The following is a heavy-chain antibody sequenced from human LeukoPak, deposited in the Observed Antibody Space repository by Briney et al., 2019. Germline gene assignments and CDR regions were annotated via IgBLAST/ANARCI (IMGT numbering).Heavy chain of an antibody. CDR3: ARGGGQLGIDY. CDR1: GFTVSTKY. V-gene: IGHV3-53*01. CDR2: IYSGGSI. Sequence: GGSLRLSCAASGFTVSTKYMSWVRQAPGKGLEWVSVIYSGGSISYTDSVKGRFTISRDNSKSRLYLQMNSLRTEDTAVYYCARGGGQLGIDYWGQGTLVTVSS. D-gene: IGHD7-27*01. J-gene: IGHJ4*02.